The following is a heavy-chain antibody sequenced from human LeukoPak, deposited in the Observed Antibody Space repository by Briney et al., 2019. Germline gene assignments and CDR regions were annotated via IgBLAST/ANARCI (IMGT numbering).Heavy chain of an antibody. D-gene: IGHD2-21*01. V-gene: IGHV3-30*18. CDR1: GFTFRDYG. CDR3: AKDLAGGDVPDS. J-gene: IGHJ4*02. CDR2: MSFDGSDK. Sequence: GRSLRLSWVGSGFTFRDYGMHWVRQAPGKGLEGVALMSFDGSDKYFADSVKGRFTISRDNSKNTLYLHMSNLRAEDTALYYCAKDLAGGDVPDSWGQGTLVTVYS.